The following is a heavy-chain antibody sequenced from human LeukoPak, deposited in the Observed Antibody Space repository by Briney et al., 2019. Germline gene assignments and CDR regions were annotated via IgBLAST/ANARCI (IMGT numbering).Heavy chain of an antibody. J-gene: IGHJ4*02. V-gene: IGHV1-69*04. CDR1: GGIFTSYA. Sequence: SSVKVSCKASGGIFTSYAISWVRQAPGQGLEWMGRIIPILGIANYAQKFQGSVTITADNSTSTAYMQLSSLRSEDTAVYYCATDPMLSRRNCGGDCYDYWGQGTLVTVSS. CDR2: IIPILGIA. CDR3: ATDPMLSRRNCGGDCYDY. D-gene: IGHD2-21*01.